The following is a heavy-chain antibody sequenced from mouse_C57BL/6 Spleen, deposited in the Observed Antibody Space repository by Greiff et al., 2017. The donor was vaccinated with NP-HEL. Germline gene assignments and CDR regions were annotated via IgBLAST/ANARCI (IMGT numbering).Heavy chain of an antibody. CDR3: ARGGLGPAWFAY. CDR2: IYPGSGST. CDR1: GYTFTSYW. V-gene: IGHV1-55*01. Sequence: VQLQQPGAELVKPGASVKMSCMASGYTFTSYWITWVKQRPGQGLEWIGDIYPGSGSTNYNEKFKSKATLTVDTSSSTAYMQLSSLTSEDSAVYYCARGGLGPAWFAYWGQGTLVTVSA. D-gene: IGHD3-3*01. J-gene: IGHJ3*01.